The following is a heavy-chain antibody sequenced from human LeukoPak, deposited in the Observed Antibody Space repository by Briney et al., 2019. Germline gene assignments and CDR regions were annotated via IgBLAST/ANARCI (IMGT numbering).Heavy chain of an antibody. J-gene: IGHJ4*02. D-gene: IGHD2-8*01. CDR3: ARMIRVYYFDY. CDR1: GGSISTSSYY. V-gene: IGHV4-39*07. CDR2: IYYRGTT. Sequence: PSETLSLTCTVSGGSISTSSYYWGWIRQPPGKGLEWIGSIYYRGTTYYNPSLKSRVTISVDTPKNQFSLNLSSVTAADTAVYYCARMIRVYYFDYWGQGTLVTVSS.